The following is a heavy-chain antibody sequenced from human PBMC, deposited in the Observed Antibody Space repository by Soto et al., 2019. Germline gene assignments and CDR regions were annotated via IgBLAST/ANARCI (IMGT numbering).Heavy chain of an antibody. CDR1: GGSFSGYY. J-gene: IGHJ4*02. V-gene: IGHV4-34*01. CDR3: ARGFRGSGSYYSGYFDY. CDR2: INHSGST. Sequence: SDTLSLTCAVYGGSFSGYYWSWIRQPPGKGLEWIGEINHSGSTNYNPSLKSRVTISVDTSKNQFSLKLSSVTAADTAVYYCARGFRGSGSYYSGYFDYWGQGTLVTVSS. D-gene: IGHD3-10*01.